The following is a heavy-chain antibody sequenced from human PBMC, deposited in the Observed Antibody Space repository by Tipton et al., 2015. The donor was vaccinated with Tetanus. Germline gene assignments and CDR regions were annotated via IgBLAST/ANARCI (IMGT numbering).Heavy chain of an antibody. CDR2: IYHSGNT. D-gene: IGHD1-26*01. J-gene: IGHJ4*02. CDR1: GGSISSTNW. CDR3: ARDGSGFGGSYDY. Sequence: TLSLTCAVSGGSISSTNWWSWVRQPPGKGLEWIGEIYHSGNTNYNPSLKSRVSISVDTSMNSFSLNLSSVTAADTAVYYCARDGSGFGGSYDYWGQGTLATVSS. V-gene: IGHV4-4*02.